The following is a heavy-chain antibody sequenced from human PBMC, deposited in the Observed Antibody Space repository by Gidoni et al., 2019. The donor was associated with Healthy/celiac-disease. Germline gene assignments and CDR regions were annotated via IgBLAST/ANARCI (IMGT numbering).Heavy chain of an antibody. D-gene: IGHD4-17*01. Sequence: QVQLVESGGGVVQPGRSLRLSGAASGFTFSSYGMHWVRQAPGKGLEWVAVISYDGSNKYYADSVKGRFTISRDNSKNTLYLQMNSLRAEDTAVYYCAKGYYGAWGQGTLVTVSS. V-gene: IGHV3-30*18. CDR1: GFTFSSYG. CDR3: AKGYYGA. CDR2: ISYDGSNK. J-gene: IGHJ5*02.